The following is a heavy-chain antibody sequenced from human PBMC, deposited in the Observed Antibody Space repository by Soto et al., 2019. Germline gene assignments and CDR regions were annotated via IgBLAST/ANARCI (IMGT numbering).Heavy chain of an antibody. J-gene: IGHJ6*02. V-gene: IGHV1-69*01. CDR3: AMYYYDSSGYPNPSFYYGMDV. CDR2: IIPIFGTA. Sequence: SVKVSCKASGGTFSSYAISWVRQAPGQGLERIGWIIPIFGTANYAQKFQGRVTITADESTSTAYMELSSLRSEDTAVYYCAMYYYDSSGYPNPSFYYGMDVWGQGTTVXXXS. D-gene: IGHD3-22*01. CDR1: GGTFSSYA.